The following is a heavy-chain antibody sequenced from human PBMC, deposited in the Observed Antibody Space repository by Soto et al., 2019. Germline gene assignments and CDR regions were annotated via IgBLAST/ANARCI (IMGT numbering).Heavy chain of an antibody. D-gene: IGHD6-6*01. CDR1: GFTFSNAW. Sequence: GGSLRLSCAASGFTFSNAWMSWVRQAPGKGLEWVGRIKSKTYGGTTDYAAPVKGRFTISRDDSKNTLYLQMNSLNTEDTAVYYCTKKFEYSSSSSDYWGQGTLVTVSS. CDR2: IKSKTYGGTT. J-gene: IGHJ4*02. V-gene: IGHV3-15*01. CDR3: TKKFEYSSSSSDY.